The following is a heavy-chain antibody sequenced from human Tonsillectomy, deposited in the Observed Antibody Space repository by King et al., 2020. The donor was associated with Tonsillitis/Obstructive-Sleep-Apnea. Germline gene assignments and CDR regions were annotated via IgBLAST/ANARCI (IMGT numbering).Heavy chain of an antibody. D-gene: IGHD2-21*02. Sequence: QLQESGPGLVKPPETLSLTCTISGGSITTYYWSWIRQPPGKGLEWIGYIHYSGITNYNPSFKSRVAISVDTPKNQFSLKLSSVTAADTAPYFCARGHTAFFDSWGPGILVTVSS. V-gene: IGHV4-59*01. CDR1: GGSITTYY. CDR3: ARGHTAFFDS. J-gene: IGHJ4*02. CDR2: IHYSGIT.